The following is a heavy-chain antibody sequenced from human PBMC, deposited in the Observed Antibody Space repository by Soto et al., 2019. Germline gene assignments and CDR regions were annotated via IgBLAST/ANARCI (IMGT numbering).Heavy chain of an antibody. D-gene: IGHD3-22*01. CDR3: ARGDYFDRRFDY. Sequence: EVQLVESGGGLVQPGGSLRLSCATSGFTFSSYWMSWVRQPPGKGLEWVATIKQDESEKYYVDSVKGRFTVSRDNAKNSLYLQMNTLRAEDTAVYFCARGDYFDRRFDYRGQGALVTVSS. J-gene: IGHJ4*02. CDR1: GFTFSSYW. V-gene: IGHV3-7*03. CDR2: IKQDESEK.